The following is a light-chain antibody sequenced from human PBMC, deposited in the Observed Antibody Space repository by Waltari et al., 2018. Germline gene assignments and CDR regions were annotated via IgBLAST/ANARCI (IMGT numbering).Light chain of an antibody. V-gene: IGLV2-8*01. CDR1: SSDVGGYNY. Sequence: QSALTQPPSASGSPGQSVTISFTGTSSDVGGYNYVSWYQQHPAKAPKRMIYEVSKGPSGGADRFSGSKSGNTASLTVSGLQAEDEADYYCSSYAGSNNLVFGGGTKLTFL. CDR2: EVS. J-gene: IGLJ2*01. CDR3: SSYAGSNNLV.